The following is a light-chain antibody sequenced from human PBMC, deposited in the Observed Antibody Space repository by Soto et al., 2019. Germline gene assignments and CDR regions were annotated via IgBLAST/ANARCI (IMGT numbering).Light chain of an antibody. CDR2: SDD. J-gene: IGLJ3*02. Sequence: QSVLPQPPSLSGTPGQRVTISCSGSNSNIGRYSVNWYQHFPGTAPKILIYSDDERPSGVPDRFSGSKSGTSASLAISGLQSEDEAEYYCAAWDDNLNGPLFGGGTKLPVL. CDR1: NSNIGRYS. CDR3: AAWDDNLNGPL. V-gene: IGLV1-44*01.